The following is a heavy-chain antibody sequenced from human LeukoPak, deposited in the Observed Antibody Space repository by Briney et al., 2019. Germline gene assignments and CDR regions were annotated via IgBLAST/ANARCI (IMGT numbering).Heavy chain of an antibody. D-gene: IGHD3-3*01. CDR1: GGTFSSYA. J-gene: IGHJ4*02. Sequence: GSSVTVSCKASGGTFSSYAISWVRQAPGQGLEWMGGIIPIFGTANYAQKFQGRVTITADESTSTAYMELSSLRSEDTAVYYCARDRSRNYDFWSGYLGYFDYWGQGTLVIVSS. CDR2: IIPIFGTA. CDR3: ARDRSRNYDFWSGYLGYFDY. V-gene: IGHV1-69*01.